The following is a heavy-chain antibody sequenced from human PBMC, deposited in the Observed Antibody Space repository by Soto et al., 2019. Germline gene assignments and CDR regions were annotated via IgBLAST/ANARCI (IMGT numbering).Heavy chain of an antibody. D-gene: IGHD3-10*01. CDR1: GYTFISYA. CDR2: VNPATGHT. V-gene: IGHV1-3*05. CDR3: AREGWFLDD. J-gene: IGHJ4*02. Sequence: QVQLMQSGSEERKPGASVRLSCRASGYTFISYAIHWVRQAPGQRLEWTGWVNPATGHTEYSQKFQGRVTITRDTSAKTGYMELSSLRSEDTAVYSCAREGWFLDDWGQGTLVTVSS.